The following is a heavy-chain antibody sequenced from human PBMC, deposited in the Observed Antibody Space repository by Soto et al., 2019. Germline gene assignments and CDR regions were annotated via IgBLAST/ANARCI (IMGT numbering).Heavy chain of an antibody. CDR1: GFSLASPAVG. CDR3: AHGSGWLSDY. D-gene: IGHD6-19*01. Sequence: QITLKQSDPTLVKPTQTLTLTCTFSGFSLASPAVGVNWIRQPPGKALEWLGLIYWYDDKQYNPPLKSRLTIRRDTSKNQVVLTMTNMDPVDTATYYCAHGSGWLSDYWGQGTLVTVSS. CDR2: IYWYDDK. V-gene: IGHV2-5*01. J-gene: IGHJ4*02.